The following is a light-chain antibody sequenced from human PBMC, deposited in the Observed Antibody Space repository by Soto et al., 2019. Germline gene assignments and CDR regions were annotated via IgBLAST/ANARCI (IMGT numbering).Light chain of an antibody. V-gene: IGKV4-1*01. J-gene: IGKJ1*01. Sequence: DSVMTQSPDSLAVSLGERATINCKSSQSVLYSSNNKNYLAWYQQKAGQPPNLIIYWASTRKSGVPDRFGGSGSGTDFTLTISSLQAEDVAVYYCHQYYTTPWTFGQGTRVELK. CDR1: QSVLYSSNNKNY. CDR3: HQYYTTPWT. CDR2: WAS.